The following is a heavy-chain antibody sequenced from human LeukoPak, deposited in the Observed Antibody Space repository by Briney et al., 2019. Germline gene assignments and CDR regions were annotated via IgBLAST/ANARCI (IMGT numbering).Heavy chain of an antibody. CDR3: ARVGPFTIFGVVTPYYFDY. D-gene: IGHD3-3*01. CDR2: IYHSGST. CDR1: GYSISSGYY. J-gene: IGHJ4*02. V-gene: IGHV4-38-2*01. Sequence: PSETLSLTCAVSGYSISSGYYWGWIRQPPGKGLEWIGSIYHSGSTYYNPSLKSRVTISVDTSKNQFSLKLSSVTAADTAVYYCARVGPFTIFGVVTPYYFDYWGQGTLVTVSS.